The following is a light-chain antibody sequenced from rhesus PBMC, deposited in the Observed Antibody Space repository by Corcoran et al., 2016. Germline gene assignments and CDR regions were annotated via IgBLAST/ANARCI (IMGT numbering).Light chain of an antibody. CDR1: ESVGSY. Sequence: EIVMTQSPATLSLSPGETATLSCRASESVGSYLAWYQQKHGKPPKLLVHRAYFRATGIPHRFSGSGSRTEFTLTISSLEPEDVGVYHCQQYNDLLLTFGGGTKVELK. V-gene: IGKV3-40*03. CDR2: RAY. J-gene: IGKJ4*01. CDR3: QQYNDLLLT.